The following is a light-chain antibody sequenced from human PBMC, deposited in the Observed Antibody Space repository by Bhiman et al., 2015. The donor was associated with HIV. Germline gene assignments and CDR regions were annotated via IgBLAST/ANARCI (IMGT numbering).Light chain of an antibody. V-gene: IGLV1-44*01. CDR1: TSNIGKNT. CDR2: RND. CDR3: AAWDDSLNALV. Sequence: QTVVTQPPSASGTPGHWVTISCSGSTSNIGKNTVTWYQQFPGAAPRLLIYRNDQRPPETPDRFSASKSGTLASLAISGLQAEDEADYYCAAWDDSLNALVFGGGTKMTVL. J-gene: IGLJ3*02.